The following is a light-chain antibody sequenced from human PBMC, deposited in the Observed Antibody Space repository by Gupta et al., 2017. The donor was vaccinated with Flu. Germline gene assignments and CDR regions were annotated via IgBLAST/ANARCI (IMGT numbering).Light chain of an antibody. Sequence: ASYPHKPGKTPKVLIHTASSLESGVASRFSGSGSGTEFTLTISSLQPDDFSPYYCQQYSYFSPWTFGQGTKVEIK. J-gene: IGKJ1*01. CDR2: TAS. V-gene: IGKV1-5*03. CDR3: QQYSYFSPWT.